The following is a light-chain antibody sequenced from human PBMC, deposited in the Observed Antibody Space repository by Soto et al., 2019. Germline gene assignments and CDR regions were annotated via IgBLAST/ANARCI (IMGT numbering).Light chain of an antibody. CDR1: NSNIGAGYD. J-gene: IGLJ1*01. V-gene: IGLV1-40*01. Sequence: QSVLTQPPSVTGAPGQRVTISCTGSNSNIGAGYDVHWYRQFPGTAPKLLIYGNINRPSGVPDRFSGSKSGTSASLAITGLQAEDEAHYYCGSYTGTNTLAYVFGTGTKLTVL. CDR2: GNI. CDR3: GSYTGTNTLAYV.